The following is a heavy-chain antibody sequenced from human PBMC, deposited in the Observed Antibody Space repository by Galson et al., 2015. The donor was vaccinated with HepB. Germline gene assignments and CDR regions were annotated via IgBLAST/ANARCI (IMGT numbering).Heavy chain of an antibody. CDR2: ISWNSGSI. J-gene: IGHJ4*02. CDR1: GLTFDDYA. CDR3: AKDRYSNYGPYYFDY. D-gene: IGHD4-11*01. Sequence: LRLSCAASGLTFDDYAMHWVRQAPGKGLEWVSGISWNSGSIGYADSVKGRFTISRDNAKNSLYLQMNSLRAEDTALYYCAKDRYSNYGPYYFDYWGQGTLVTVSS. V-gene: IGHV3-9*01.